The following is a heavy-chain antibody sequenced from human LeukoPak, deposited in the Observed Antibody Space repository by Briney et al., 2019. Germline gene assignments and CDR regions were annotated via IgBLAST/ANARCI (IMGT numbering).Heavy chain of an antibody. D-gene: IGHD3-10*01. V-gene: IGHV4-61*02. CDR2: IYTSGTT. CDR1: GGSISSGSYY. CDR3: ASLVRGFRSDFDY. J-gene: IGHJ4*02. Sequence: SQTLSLTCTVSGGSISSGSYYWSWIRQPAGEGLEWIGRIYTSGTTNYNPSLKSRVTMSVDTSKNQLSLKLGSVTAADTAVYYCASLVRGFRSDFDYWGQGTLVTVSS.